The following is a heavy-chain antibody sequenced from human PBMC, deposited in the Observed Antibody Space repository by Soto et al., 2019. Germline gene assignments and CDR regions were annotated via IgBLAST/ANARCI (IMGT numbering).Heavy chain of an antibody. CDR3: AREEATVGNPEEGFDP. CDR2: IYYSGST. D-gene: IGHD4-17*01. J-gene: IGHJ5*02. CDR1: GGSISSGGYY. V-gene: IGHV4-31*03. Sequence: SETLSLTCTVSGGSISSGGYYWSWIRQHPGKGLEWIGYIYYSGSTYYNPSLKSRVTISVDTSKNQFSLKLSSVTAADTAVYYCAREEATVGNPEEGFDPWGQGTLVTVSS.